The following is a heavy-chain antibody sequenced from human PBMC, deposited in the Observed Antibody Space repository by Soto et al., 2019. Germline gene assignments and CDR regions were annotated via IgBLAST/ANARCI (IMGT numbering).Heavy chain of an antibody. V-gene: IGHV3-23*01. CDR2: ISGSGGST. CDR1: GFTFSSYA. CDR3: AKDVGWGSAGFWIGYPAAFDF. Sequence: GGSLRLSCAASGFTFSSYAMSWVRQAPGKGLEWVSAISGSGGSTYYADSVKGRFTISRDNSKNTLYLQMNSLRAEDTAVYYCAKDVGWGSAGFWIGYPAAFDFWGQGTLVTVSS. J-gene: IGHJ4*02. D-gene: IGHD3-3*01.